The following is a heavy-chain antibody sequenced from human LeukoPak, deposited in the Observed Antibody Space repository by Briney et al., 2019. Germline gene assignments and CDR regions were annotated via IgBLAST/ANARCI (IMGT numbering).Heavy chain of an antibody. CDR3: ARDPGWLRLGRLDI. V-gene: IGHV3-21*01. CDR2: ISSSSNYI. J-gene: IGHJ3*02. CDR1: GFTFSSYN. D-gene: IGHD5-12*01. Sequence: GGSLRLSCAASGFTFSSYNMNWVRQAPGKGLEWVSSISSSSNYIYYADSVKGRFTISRDNAKNSLYLQMNSLRAEDTAVYYCARDPGWLRLGRLDIWGQGTMVTVSS.